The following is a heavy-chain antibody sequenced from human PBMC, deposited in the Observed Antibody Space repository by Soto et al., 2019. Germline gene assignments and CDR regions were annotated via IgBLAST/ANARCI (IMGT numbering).Heavy chain of an antibody. J-gene: IGHJ5*02. D-gene: IGHD6-19*01. CDR2: IYYSGST. V-gene: IGHV4-39*01. Sequence: SETLSLTCTVSGGSISSSSYYWGWIRQPPXKGLEWIGSIYYSGSTYYNPSLKSRVTISVDTSKNQFSLKLSSVTAADTAVYYCARLSIAVAGTPDWFDPWGQGTLVTVSS. CDR1: GGSISSSSYY. CDR3: ARLSIAVAGTPDWFDP.